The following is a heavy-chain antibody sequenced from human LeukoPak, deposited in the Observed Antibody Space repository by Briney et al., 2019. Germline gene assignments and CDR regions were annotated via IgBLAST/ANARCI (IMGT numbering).Heavy chain of an antibody. Sequence: GGSLRLSCAASGFTFSSYTINWVRQAPGKGLEWVSVIYSGGSTYYADSVKGRFTISRDKSKNTVYLQMNSLRFEDTAMYYCARNWFDPWGQGTLVTVSS. J-gene: IGHJ5*02. CDR2: IYSGGST. CDR3: ARNWFDP. V-gene: IGHV3-53*05. CDR1: GFTFSSYT.